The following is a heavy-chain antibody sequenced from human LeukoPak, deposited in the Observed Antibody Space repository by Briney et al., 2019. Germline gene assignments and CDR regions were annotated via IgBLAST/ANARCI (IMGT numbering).Heavy chain of an antibody. V-gene: IGHV4-34*01. D-gene: IGHD6-6*01. J-gene: IGHJ4*02. Sequence: RSSETLSLTCAVYGGSFSGYYWSWIRQPPGKGLEWIGEINHSGSTNYNPSLKSRVTISVDTSKNQFSLKLSSVTAADTAVYYCARAPPRYSSSSRFDYWGQGTLVTVSS. CDR2: INHSGST. CDR1: GGSFSGYY. CDR3: ARAPPRYSSSSRFDY.